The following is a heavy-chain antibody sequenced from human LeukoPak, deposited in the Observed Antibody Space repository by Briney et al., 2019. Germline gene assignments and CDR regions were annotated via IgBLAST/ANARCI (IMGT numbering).Heavy chain of an antibody. Sequence: ASVKVSCKASGYTFTGYYMHWVRQAPGQGLEWMGWINPNSGGTNYAQKFQGRFTMTRDTSISTAYMELSRLRSDDTAVYYCARGLAAAGMETDYWGQGTLVTVSS. CDR3: ARGLAAAGMETDY. CDR2: INPNSGGT. V-gene: IGHV1-2*02. J-gene: IGHJ4*02. CDR1: GYTFTGYY. D-gene: IGHD6-13*01.